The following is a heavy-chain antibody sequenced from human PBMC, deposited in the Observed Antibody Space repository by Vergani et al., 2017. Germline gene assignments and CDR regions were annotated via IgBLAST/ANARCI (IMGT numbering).Heavy chain of an antibody. D-gene: IGHD6-19*01. CDR1: GVSIGSNSYY. V-gene: IGHV4-39*01. CDR3: TRHGRSGWAGYFQH. CDR2: IYYTGTT. J-gene: IGHJ1*01. Sequence: QLQLQESGPGLVKPSATLSLTCSVSGVSIGSNSYYWGWIRQPPGKGLEWIGTIYYTGTTYYNEAHKSRLTISVDTSKNQFSLNLTSVTAADTAVYYCTRHGRSGWAGYFQHWGQGTLVTASS.